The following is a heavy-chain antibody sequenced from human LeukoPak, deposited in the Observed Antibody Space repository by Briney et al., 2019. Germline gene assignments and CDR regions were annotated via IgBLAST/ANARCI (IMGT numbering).Heavy chain of an antibody. D-gene: IGHD4-11*01. CDR3: AAVSGHYTLLDA. Sequence: ASVKVSCNISGYTLNDISVHWVRQPPGKGLEWMGGVDPDDGQRVYAQRFQGRVTMTEDTSTNTAYMELSRLRSEDTAVYFCAAVSGHYTLLDAWGQGALVTVST. V-gene: IGHV1-24*01. J-gene: IGHJ5*02. CDR2: VDPDDGQR. CDR1: GYTLNDIS.